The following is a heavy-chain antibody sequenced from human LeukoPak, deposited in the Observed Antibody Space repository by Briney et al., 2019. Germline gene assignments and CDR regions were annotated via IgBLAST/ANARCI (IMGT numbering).Heavy chain of an antibody. D-gene: IGHD3-10*01. CDR1: GYTFTSYG. CDR3: ARERADGSGSYYTGFDAFDI. J-gene: IGHJ3*02. Sequence: ASVKVSCKASGYTFTSYGISWVRQAPGQGLEWTGWISAYNGNTNYAQKLQGRVTMTTDTSTSTAYMELRSLRSDDTAVYYCARERADGSGSYYTGFDAFDIWGQGTMVTVSS. V-gene: IGHV1-18*01. CDR2: ISAYNGNT.